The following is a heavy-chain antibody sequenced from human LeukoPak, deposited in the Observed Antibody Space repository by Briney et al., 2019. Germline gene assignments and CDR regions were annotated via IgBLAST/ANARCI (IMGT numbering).Heavy chain of an antibody. CDR2: INTNTGNP. V-gene: IGHV7-4-1*02. D-gene: IGHD1-26*01. CDR3: ARRGRWELVAIDY. J-gene: IGHJ4*02. CDR1: GYTFTGYY. Sequence: GASVKVSCKASGYTFTGYYMHWVRQAPGQGLEWMGWINTNTGNPTYAQGFTGRFVFSLDTSVSTAYLQISSLKAEDTAVYYCARRGRWELVAIDYWGQGTLVTVSS.